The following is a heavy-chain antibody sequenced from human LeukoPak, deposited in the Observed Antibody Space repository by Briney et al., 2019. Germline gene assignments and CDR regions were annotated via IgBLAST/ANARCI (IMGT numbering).Heavy chain of an antibody. CDR1: GVSISSYY. J-gene: IGHJ5*02. CDR3: ARARSLKWFDP. Sequence: KPSETLSLTCTVSGVSISSYYWSWIRQPPGKGLEWIGYIYYSGSTNYNPSLKSRVTISVDTSKNQFSLKLSSVTAADTAVYYCARARSLKWFDPWGQGTLVTVSS. CDR2: IYYSGST. V-gene: IGHV4-59*01. D-gene: IGHD2-15*01.